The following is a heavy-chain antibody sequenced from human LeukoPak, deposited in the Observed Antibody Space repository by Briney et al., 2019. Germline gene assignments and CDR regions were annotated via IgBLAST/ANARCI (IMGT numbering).Heavy chain of an antibody. CDR2: IYYSGST. CDR3: ARADNLFDSSGYYWTV. D-gene: IGHD3-22*01. V-gene: IGHV4-39*07. CDR1: GGSISSSSYY. Sequence: SETLSLTCTVSGGSISSSSYYWGWIRQPPGKGLEWIGSIYYSGSTYYNPSLKSRVTISVDTSKNQFSLKLSSVTAADTAVYYCARADNLFDSSGYYWTVWGQGTLVTVSS. J-gene: IGHJ4*02.